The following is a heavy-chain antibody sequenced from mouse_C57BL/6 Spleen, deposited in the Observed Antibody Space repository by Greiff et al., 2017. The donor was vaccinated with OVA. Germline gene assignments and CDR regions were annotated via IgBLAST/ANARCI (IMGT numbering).Heavy chain of an antibody. D-gene: IGHD3-1*01. J-gene: IGHJ1*03. CDR1: GFTFSSYG. CDR2: ISSGGSYT. Sequence: DVMLVESGGDLVKPGGSLKLSCAASGFTFSSYGMSWVRQTPDKRLEWVATISSGGSYTYYPDSVKGRFTISRDNAKNTLYLQMSSRKSEDTAMYYCASRGTGYFDVWGTGTTVTVSS. V-gene: IGHV5-6*02. CDR3: ASRGTGYFDV.